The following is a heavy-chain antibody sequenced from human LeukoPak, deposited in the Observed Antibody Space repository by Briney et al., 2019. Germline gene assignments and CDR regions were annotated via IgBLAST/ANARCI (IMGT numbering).Heavy chain of an antibody. V-gene: IGHV3-74*03. J-gene: IGHJ5*02. CDR2: IKNDGSIT. Sequence: GGSLRLSCVASGFTFSGYWMHWVRQTPGKGLVWVSRIKNDGSITTYADSVKGRFTISRDNAKNTLYLQMNSLKAEDTAVYYCARSDWFDPWGQGTLVTVSS. CDR1: GFTFSGYW. CDR3: ARSDWFDP. D-gene: IGHD3-3*01.